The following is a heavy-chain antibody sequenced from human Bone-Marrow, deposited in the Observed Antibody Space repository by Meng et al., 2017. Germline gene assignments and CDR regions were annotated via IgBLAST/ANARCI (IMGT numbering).Heavy chain of an antibody. V-gene: IGHV1-18*01. CDR3: ARGRYSSSWYEPPHYYHYGMDV. D-gene: IGHD6-13*01. CDR1: GYTFTSYG. J-gene: IGHJ6*02. Sequence: ASVKVSCKASGYTFTSYGISWVRQAPGQGLEWMGWISAYNGNTNYAQKLQGRVTMTTDTSTSTAYMELRSLRSDDTAVYYCARGRYSSSWYEPPHYYHYGMDVWGQGTTVTVSS. CDR2: ISAYNGNT.